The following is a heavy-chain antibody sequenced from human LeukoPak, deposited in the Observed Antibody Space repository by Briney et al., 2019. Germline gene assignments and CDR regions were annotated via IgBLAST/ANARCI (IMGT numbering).Heavy chain of an antibody. CDR2: ISSGSSYI. J-gene: IGHJ6*03. V-gene: IGHV3-21*04. CDR3: ARDPCSSTSCPRHYYYMDV. CDR1: GFIFSAYN. Sequence: PGGSLRLSCAASGFIFSAYNMNWVRQAPGKGLEWVSFISSGSSYIYYADSVKGRFTISRDNAKNSLYLQMNSLRAQDTAVYYCARDPCSSTSCPRHYYYMDVWGKGTTVTVSS. D-gene: IGHD2-2*01.